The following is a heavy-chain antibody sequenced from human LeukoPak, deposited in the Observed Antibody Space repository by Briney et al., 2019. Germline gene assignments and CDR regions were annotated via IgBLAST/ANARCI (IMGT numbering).Heavy chain of an antibody. J-gene: IGHJ2*01. V-gene: IGHV3-66*01. CDR2: IYSGGST. CDR3: ARGEYYYDSSAYSWYFDL. CDR1: GFTVSSNY. Sequence: GGSLRLSCAASGFTVSSNYMSWVRQAPGKGLEWVSVIYSGGSTYYTDSVKGRFTISRDNSQNTLSLQMNSLRVEDTAVYYCARGEYYYDSSAYSWYFDLWGRGTLVTVSS. D-gene: IGHD3-22*01.